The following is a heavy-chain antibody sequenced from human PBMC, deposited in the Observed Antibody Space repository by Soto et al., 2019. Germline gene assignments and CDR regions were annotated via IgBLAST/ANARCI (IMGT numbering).Heavy chain of an antibody. J-gene: IGHJ5*02. D-gene: IGHD4-17*01. CDR3: ARFYGDYYNWFDP. V-gene: IGHV4-30-2*01. CDR2: IYHSGST. CDR1: GDSISSGGYS. Sequence: SETLSLTCAVSGDSISSGGYSWSWIRQLPGKGLEWIGYIYHSGSTYYNPSLKSRVTISVDRSKNQFYLKLSSVTAADTAVYYCARFYGDYYNWFDPWGQGTLVTVS.